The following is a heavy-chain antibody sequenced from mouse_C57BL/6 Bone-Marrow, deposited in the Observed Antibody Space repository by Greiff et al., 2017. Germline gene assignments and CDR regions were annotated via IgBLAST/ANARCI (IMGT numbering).Heavy chain of an antibody. Sequence: QVQLQQPGAELVMPGASVKLSCKASGYTFTSYWMHWVKQRPGQGLEWIGEIDPSDSYTNYNQKFKGKSTLTVDKSSSTAYMQLSSLTSEDSAVYYCATTMVYYYAMGYWGQGTSVTVSS. CDR1: GYTFTSYW. V-gene: IGHV1-69*01. CDR2: IDPSDSYT. J-gene: IGHJ4*01. D-gene: IGHD2-2*01. CDR3: ATTMVYYYAMGY.